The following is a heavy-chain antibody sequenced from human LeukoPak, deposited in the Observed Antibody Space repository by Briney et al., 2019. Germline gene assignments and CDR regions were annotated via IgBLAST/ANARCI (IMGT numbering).Heavy chain of an antibody. J-gene: IGHJ5*02. D-gene: IGHD1-1*01. CDR2: IKQDGSET. CDR3: ARRPRREPEREDWFDP. V-gene: IGHV3-7*01. Sequence: GGSLRLSCAASGFTFSTYWMTWVRQAPGKGLDWVGNIKQDGSETYYADSLKGRFTISRDNAKSALYLQMNSLRAEDTAVYYCARRPRREPEREDWFDPWGQGTVVTASS. CDR1: GFTFSTYW.